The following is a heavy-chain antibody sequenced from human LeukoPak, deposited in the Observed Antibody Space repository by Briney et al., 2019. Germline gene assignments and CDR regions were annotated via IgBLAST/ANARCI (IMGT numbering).Heavy chain of an antibody. CDR2: IIPIFGTA. V-gene: IGHV1-69*06. J-gene: IGHJ6*03. CDR1: GGTFGSYA. CDR3: ARDGQTYSNLQLKGVRYYYYYMDV. D-gene: IGHD4-11*01. Sequence: SVKVSCKASGGTFGSYAISWVRQAPGQGLEWMGGIIPIFGTANYAQKFQGRVTITADKSTSTAYMELSSLRSEDTAVYYCARDGQTYSNLQLKGVRYYYYYMDVWGKGTTVTVSS.